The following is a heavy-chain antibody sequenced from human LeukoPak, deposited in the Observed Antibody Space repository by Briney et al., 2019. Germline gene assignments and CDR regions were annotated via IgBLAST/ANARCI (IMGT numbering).Heavy chain of an antibody. D-gene: IGHD3-16*01. CDR3: ARRGDI. V-gene: IGHV4-61*02. CDR1: GGSLNSGNYC. J-gene: IGHJ3*02. Sequence: PSETLSLTCTVSGGSLNSGNYCWNWIRQPAGKGLEWIGRIYSSGTTNYNPSLKSRVTISIDTSKNQFSLQLSSVTAADTAVYYCARRGDIWGQGTMVTVSS. CDR2: IYSSGTT.